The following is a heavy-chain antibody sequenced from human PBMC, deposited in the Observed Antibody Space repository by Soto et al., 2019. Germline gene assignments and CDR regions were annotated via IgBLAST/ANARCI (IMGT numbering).Heavy chain of an antibody. CDR3: ARTVWGPDCAWVDP. D-gene: IGHD3-16*01. CDR1: GVTFRNHG. CDR2: VGGSGDNI. Sequence: GGSLRLSCLATGVTFRNHGLSWVRQGPGKGLQWVATVGGSGDNIKFADFAKGRFNISRDNSKSTQYLHLNSLRVEDTSVYYCARTVWGPDCAWVDPWGQGTKVAVSS. V-gene: IGHV3-23*01. J-gene: IGHJ5*02.